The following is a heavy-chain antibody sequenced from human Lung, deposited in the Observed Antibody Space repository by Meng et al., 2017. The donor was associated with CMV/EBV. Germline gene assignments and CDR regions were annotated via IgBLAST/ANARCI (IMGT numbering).Heavy chain of an antibody. CDR1: GFSLSTSGVG. V-gene: IGHV2-5*02. J-gene: IGHJ5*02. CDR2: IYWDDDK. D-gene: IGHD3-10*01. Sequence: SGPTLVXPTQTLTLTCAFSGFSLSTSGVGVGWIRQPPGKALEWLALIYWDDDKRYSPSLRSRLTITKDTSKNQVVLTMTNMDPVDTATYYCAHRPHYYASGGPGWFDPWGQGXLVTVSS. CDR3: AHRPHYYASGGPGWFDP.